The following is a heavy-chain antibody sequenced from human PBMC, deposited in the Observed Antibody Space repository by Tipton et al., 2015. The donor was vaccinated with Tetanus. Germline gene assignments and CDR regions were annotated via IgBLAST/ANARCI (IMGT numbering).Heavy chain of an antibody. D-gene: IGHD6-6*01. V-gene: IGHV4-31*03. J-gene: IGHJ4*02. CDR3: ARDQARGARGWNYFDS. CDR1: GGSLSRGGHY. CDR2: IYFSGST. Sequence: TLSLTCTVSGGSLSRGGHYWTWIRQNPGKGLEWIGDIYFSGSTYYNPSLKSRVTISVDTSKNQFSLRLNSVTAADTAVYYCARDQARGARGWNYFDSWGQGTLVTVSS.